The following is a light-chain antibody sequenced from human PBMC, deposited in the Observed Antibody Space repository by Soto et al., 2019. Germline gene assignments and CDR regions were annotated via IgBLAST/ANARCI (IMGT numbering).Light chain of an antibody. J-gene: IGKJ1*01. CDR3: HQCDSSPWT. Sequence: EIVFTQSPGTVSLSPGERATLSCRASQSLSSNYLAWYQQKPGQAPRLLIYGASSRATGIPDRFSGSGSGTDFTLTISRLEPEDFAVFYCHQCDSSPWTFGQGTKVDIK. CDR2: GAS. V-gene: IGKV3-20*01. CDR1: QSLSSNY.